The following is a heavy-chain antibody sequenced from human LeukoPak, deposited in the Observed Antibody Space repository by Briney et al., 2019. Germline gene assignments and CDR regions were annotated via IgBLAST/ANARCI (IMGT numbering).Heavy chain of an antibody. CDR2: INWDGGST. D-gene: IGHD6-13*01. V-gene: IGHV3-20*04. J-gene: IGHJ4*02. Sequence: GGSLRLSCADSGFTFDDYGMSWVRQAPGKGVEWVSGINWDGGSTFYADSVKGRFTISRDNAKNTLYLQMNSLRAEDTALYYCARDLSSSWYNFGYWGQGTLVTVSS. CDR1: GFTFDDYG. CDR3: ARDLSSSWYNFGY.